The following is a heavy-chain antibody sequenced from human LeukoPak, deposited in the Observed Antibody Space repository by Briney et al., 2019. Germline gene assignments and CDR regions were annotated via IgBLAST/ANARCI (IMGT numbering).Heavy chain of an antibody. D-gene: IGHD3-16*02. V-gene: IGHV4-59*01. CDR3: AKGPYDYVWGSYRYPH. CDR2: IYYSGST. Sequence: SETLSLTCTVSGGSISSYYWSWIRQPPGKGLEWIGYIYYSGSTNYNPSLKSRVTISVDTSKNQFSLKLSTVTAADTAVYYCAKGPYDYVWGSYRYPHWGQGTLVTVSS. J-gene: IGHJ4*02. CDR1: GGSISSYY.